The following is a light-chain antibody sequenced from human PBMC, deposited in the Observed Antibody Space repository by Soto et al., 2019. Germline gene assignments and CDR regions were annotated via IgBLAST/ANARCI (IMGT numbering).Light chain of an antibody. J-gene: IGKJ4*01. V-gene: IGKV1-5*03. CDR2: KAS. CDR3: LQYSIFSIT. CDR1: QSISSW. Sequence: DIQMTQSPSTVSASVGDRVTITCRASQSISSWLAWYQQKPGKATKLLIQKASSLESGVTSRFSGSGSGTEFTLAISSLQPDDFATYYSLQYSIFSITFRGGNKVEIK.